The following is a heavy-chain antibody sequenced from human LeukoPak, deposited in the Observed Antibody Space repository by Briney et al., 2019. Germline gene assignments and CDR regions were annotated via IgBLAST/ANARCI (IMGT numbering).Heavy chain of an antibody. V-gene: IGHV3-7*01. CDR2: IKQGGSEK. CDR3: AKDLHYGSADY. Sequence: GGSLRLSCAASVFTLSIFWTRCVRDAPGKGREGVDNIKQGGSEKYYVDSVKGRFTISRDNAKNSLYLQMNSLRAEDTAVYYCAKDLHYGSADYWGQGTLVTVSS. D-gene: IGHD3-10*01. CDR1: VFTLSIFW. J-gene: IGHJ4*02.